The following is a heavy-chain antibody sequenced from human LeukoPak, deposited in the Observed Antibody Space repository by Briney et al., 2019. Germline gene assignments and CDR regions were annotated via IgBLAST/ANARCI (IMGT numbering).Heavy chain of an antibody. V-gene: IGHV4-39*01. D-gene: IGHD5-12*01. CDR2: IYYGGST. J-gene: IGHJ4*02. CDR3: ATLYGGYGYFDY. Sequence: SETLSLTCTVSGGSISRSTYYWGWIRRSPGKGLEWIGTIYYGGSTYYNPSLKNRVTISVDTSKNQFSLKVSSLTAADTAVYYCATLYGGYGYFDYWGQGTLVTVSS. CDR1: GGSISRSTYY.